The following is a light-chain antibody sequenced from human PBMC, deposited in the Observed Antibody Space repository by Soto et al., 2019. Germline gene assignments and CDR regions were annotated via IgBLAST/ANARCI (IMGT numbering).Light chain of an antibody. V-gene: IGKV3-20*01. CDR2: GAS. CDR3: EQFGSSPGCT. Sequence: EIVLTQSPGTLSFSPGERATLACRASQSINSRYLAWYQPKPGQAPRPLISGASSSATGIPDRLSGSGCGSDFNLTIRRLVAEDFAVYYGEQFGSSPGCTFGPGTKVDIK. CDR1: QSINSRY. J-gene: IGKJ3*01.